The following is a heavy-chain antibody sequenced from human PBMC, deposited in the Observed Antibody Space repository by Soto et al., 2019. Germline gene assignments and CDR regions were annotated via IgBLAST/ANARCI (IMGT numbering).Heavy chain of an antibody. CDR2: FYWDDDK. D-gene: IGHD4-17*01. CDR3: TKRRSYGDFPY. V-gene: IGHV2-5*02. Sequence: QITLKESGPTLVKPTQTLTLTCTFSGFSLSTTGVGVGWVRQPPGKALEWLALFYWDDDKHYSPSLKSRLTXTXXTSKNQVVLSMTNMDPVDTATYYCTKRRSYGDFPYWGQGILVTVSS. J-gene: IGHJ4*02. CDR1: GFSLSTTGVG.